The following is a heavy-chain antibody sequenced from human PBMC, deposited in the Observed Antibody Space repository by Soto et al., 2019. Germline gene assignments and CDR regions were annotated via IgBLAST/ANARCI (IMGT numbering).Heavy chain of an antibody. CDR1: GGTFNTYA. D-gene: IGHD3-10*01. V-gene: IGHV1-69*19. Sequence: QVQLVQSGAEMKKPGSSVKVSCQSSGGTFNTYAMNWVRQAPGQGPEWMGDISPMFGAANYTPTFQGRVTITADESTVTSYMQLCSLTSEDTALYFCAREVQVHTPAFVYWGQGTLVTVSS. CDR2: ISPMFGAA. CDR3: AREVQVHTPAFVY. J-gene: IGHJ4*02.